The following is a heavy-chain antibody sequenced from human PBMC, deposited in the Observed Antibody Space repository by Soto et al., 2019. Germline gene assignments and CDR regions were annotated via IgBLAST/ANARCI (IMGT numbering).Heavy chain of an antibody. CDR2: ISWNSGSI. V-gene: IGHV3-9*01. CDR1: GFTFDDYA. D-gene: IGHD6-13*01. CDR3: AKDLYSAAGTIGY. J-gene: IGHJ4*02. Sequence: EVQLVASGGGLVQPGRSLRLSCAASGFTFDDYAMHWVRQAPGKGLEWVSGISWNSGSIGYADSVKGRFTISRDNAKNSLYLQMNSLRTEDTALYYCAKDLYSAAGTIGYWGQGTLVTVSS.